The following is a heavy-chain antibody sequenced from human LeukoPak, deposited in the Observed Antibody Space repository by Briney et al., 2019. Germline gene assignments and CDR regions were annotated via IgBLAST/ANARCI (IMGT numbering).Heavy chain of an antibody. CDR3: ARGGNYYDSSVNNTKGNYFDY. CDR1: GYTFTSYD. J-gene: IGHJ4*02. CDR2: MNPNSGNT. Sequence: ASVKVSCKASGYTFTSYDINWVRQATGQGREWMGWMNPNSGNTGYAQKFQGRVTMTRNTSISTAYMELSSLRSEDTAVYYCARGGNYYDSSVNNTKGNYFDYWGQGTLVTVSS. D-gene: IGHD3-22*01. V-gene: IGHV1-8*01.